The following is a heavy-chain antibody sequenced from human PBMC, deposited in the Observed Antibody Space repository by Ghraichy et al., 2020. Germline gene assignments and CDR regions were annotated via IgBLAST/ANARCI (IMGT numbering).Heavy chain of an antibody. CDR1: GYIFSDFG. CDR3: AKVGQKLEHGSGSYHRQWMKRLAPFDS. J-gene: IGHJ4*02. D-gene: IGHD3-10*01. V-gene: IGHV1-18*01. CDR2: ISAYNGNT. Sequence: ASVKVSCKASGYIFSDFGITWVRQAPGQGLEWMGWISAYNGNTNYAQKFQGRVSMTTDTSTSTAYVELRSLNFDDTAVYYCAKVGQKLEHGSGSYHRQWMKRLAPFDSWGQGTLVTVTS.